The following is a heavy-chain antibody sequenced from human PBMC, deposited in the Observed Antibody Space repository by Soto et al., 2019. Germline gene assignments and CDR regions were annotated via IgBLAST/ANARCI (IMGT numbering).Heavy chain of an antibody. D-gene: IGHD6-19*01. J-gene: IGHJ4*02. Sequence: QVQLVQSGAEVKKPGDSVKVSCKASGYTFTSYDINWVRQAAGQGLEWMGWINLNSGDTDSAQKFQGRLTMTRDTSISTAYMELSSLTSEDTAVYYCARGRGWRDYWGQGTLVTVSS. CDR2: INLNSGDT. CDR3: ARGRGWRDY. CDR1: GYTFTSYD. V-gene: IGHV1-8*01.